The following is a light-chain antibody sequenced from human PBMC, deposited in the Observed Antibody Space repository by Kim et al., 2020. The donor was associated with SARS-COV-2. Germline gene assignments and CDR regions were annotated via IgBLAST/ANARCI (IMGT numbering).Light chain of an antibody. Sequence: AFVGDRVNSTSRASQSISSWLAWYQQKPGKAPNLLIYKASSLQSGVPSRCSGSGSGTEFTLTISSLQPDDFATYYCQQYNSYSTFGQGTKVDIK. V-gene: IGKV1-5*03. CDR3: QQYNSYST. J-gene: IGKJ1*01. CDR1: QSISSW. CDR2: KAS.